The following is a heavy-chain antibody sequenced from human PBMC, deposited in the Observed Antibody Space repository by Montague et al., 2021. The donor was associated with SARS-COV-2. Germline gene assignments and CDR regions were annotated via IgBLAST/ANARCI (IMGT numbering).Heavy chain of an antibody. CDR1: GGSFSGYY. V-gene: IGHV4-34*01. J-gene: IGHJ5*02. Sequence: SETLSLTCAVYGGSFSGYYWSWIRQPPGKGLEWIGEINHSGSTNYNPSLKSRVTISVDTSKNQFSLSLTSVTAADSAVYYCARLRRGTYYVSFDPWGQGTLVSVSS. CDR2: INHSGST. D-gene: IGHD1-26*01. CDR3: ARLRRGTYYVSFDP.